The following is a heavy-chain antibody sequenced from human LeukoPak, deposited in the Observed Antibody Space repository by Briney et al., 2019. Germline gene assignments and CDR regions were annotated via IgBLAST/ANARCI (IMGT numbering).Heavy chain of an antibody. V-gene: IGHV4-59*08. CDR1: GGSISSYY. Sequence: SETLSLTCTVSGGSISSYYWSWLRQPPGKGLEWIGYIYYSGSTNYNPSLKSRVTISVDTSENQFSLKLSSVTAADTAVYYCATSDGPIDYWGQGTLVTVSS. J-gene: IGHJ4*02. D-gene: IGHD5-24*01. CDR2: IYYSGST. CDR3: ATSDGPIDY.